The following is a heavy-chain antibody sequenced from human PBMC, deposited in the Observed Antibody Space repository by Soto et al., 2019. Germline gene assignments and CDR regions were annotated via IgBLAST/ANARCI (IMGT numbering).Heavy chain of an antibody. CDR1: GFTFSNAW. CDR2: IKSKTDGGTT. J-gene: IGHJ4*02. V-gene: IGHV3-15*01. Sequence: GGSLRLSCAASGFTFSNAWMSWVRQAPGKGLEWVGRIKSKTDGGTTDYAAPVKGRFTISRDDSKNTLYLQMNSLKTVDTAVYYCTTDPPPPYDFWSGYSMYYFDYWGQGTLVTVSS. CDR3: TTDPPPPYDFWSGYSMYYFDY. D-gene: IGHD3-3*01.